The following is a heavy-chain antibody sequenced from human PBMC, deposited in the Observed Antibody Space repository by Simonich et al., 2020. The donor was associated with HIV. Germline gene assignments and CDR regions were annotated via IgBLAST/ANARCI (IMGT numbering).Heavy chain of an antibody. J-gene: IGHJ4*02. CDR3: ARGFYQRLYYFDY. D-gene: IGHD2-2*01. Sequence: QVQLQQWGAGLLKPSETLSLTCAVYGGSFSGYYWSWIRQPPGKGLEWIGEINHRGGTTYNPSLKSRVTISVDTSKNQFSLKLSSVTAADTAVYYCARGFYQRLYYFDYWGQGTLVTVSS. CDR1: GGSFSGYY. V-gene: IGHV4-34*01. CDR2: INHRGGT.